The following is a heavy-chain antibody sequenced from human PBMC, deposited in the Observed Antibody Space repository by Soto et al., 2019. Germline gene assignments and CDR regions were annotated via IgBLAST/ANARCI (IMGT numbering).Heavy chain of an antibody. V-gene: IGHV1-2*04. Sequence: ASVKVSCKASGYTFTDYYMHWVRQAPGQGLEWMGWINPNSGGTNYAQKFQGWVTMTRDTSISTAYMELSRLRSDDTAVYYCARDIVHPATDYHHYFMAVWGKGTTVTVSS. CDR1: GYTFTDYY. CDR2: INPNSGGT. CDR3: ARDIVHPATDYHHYFMAV. J-gene: IGHJ6*03. D-gene: IGHD1-26*01.